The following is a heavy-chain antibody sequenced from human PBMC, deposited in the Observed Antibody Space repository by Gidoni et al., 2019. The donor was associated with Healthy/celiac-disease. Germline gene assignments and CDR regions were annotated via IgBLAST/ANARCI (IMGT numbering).Heavy chain of an antibody. Sequence: QVQLVQSGAEVKKPGASVKVSCKASGYTFTSYAMHWVRQAPGQRLEWMGWINAGNGNTKYSQKFQGRVTITRDTSASTAYMELSSLRSEDTAVYYCARDLEVASMLYDDYYYGMDVWGQGTTVTVSS. D-gene: IGHD2-8*01. J-gene: IGHJ6*02. CDR1: GYTFTSYA. CDR2: INAGNGNT. V-gene: IGHV1-3*01. CDR3: ARDLEVASMLYDDYYYGMDV.